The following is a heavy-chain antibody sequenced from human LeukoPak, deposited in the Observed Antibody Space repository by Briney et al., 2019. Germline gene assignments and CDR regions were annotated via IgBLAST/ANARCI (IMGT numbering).Heavy chain of an antibody. CDR1: GFTFSDYY. J-gene: IGHJ4*02. Sequence: GGSLRLSCAASGFTFSDYYMSWIRQAPGKGLEWASYISNSGNRIYYADSVKGRFTISRDNAENSLNLQMNSLRAEDTAVYYCARAPYYYDSSGYWPFDYWGQGTLVTVSS. V-gene: IGHV3-11*01. D-gene: IGHD3-22*01. CDR2: ISNSGNRI. CDR3: ARAPYYYDSSGYWPFDY.